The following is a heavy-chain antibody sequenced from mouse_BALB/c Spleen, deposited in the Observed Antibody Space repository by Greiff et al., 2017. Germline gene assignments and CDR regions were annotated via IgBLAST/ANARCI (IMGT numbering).Heavy chain of an antibody. CDR1: GFTFNTYA. CDR2: IRSKSNNYAT. V-gene: IGHV10-1*02. CDR3: VRHPDYYGSSWGFAY. D-gene: IGHD1-1*01. Sequence: DVKLVESGGGLVQPKGSLKLSCAASGFTFNTYAMNWVRQAPGKGLEWVARIRSKSNNYATYYADSVKDRFTISRDDSQSMLYLQMNNLKTEDTAMYYCVRHPDYYGSSWGFAYWGQGTLVTVSA. J-gene: IGHJ3*01.